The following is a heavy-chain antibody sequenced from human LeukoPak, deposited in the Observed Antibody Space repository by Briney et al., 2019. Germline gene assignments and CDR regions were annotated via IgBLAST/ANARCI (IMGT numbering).Heavy chain of an antibody. V-gene: IGHV3-30*18. CDR1: GFTFNTYG. Sequence: GRSLRLSCAAPGFTFNTYGMHWVRQAPGKGLEWVAVISYDASNKNYADPVKGRFTISRDYSKNTVYLQMNSLRAEDTAVYFCAKGVGGYTIGYYFDYWGQGTPVTVSS. J-gene: IGHJ4*02. D-gene: IGHD5-18*01. CDR3: AKGVGGYTIGYYFDY. CDR2: ISYDASNK.